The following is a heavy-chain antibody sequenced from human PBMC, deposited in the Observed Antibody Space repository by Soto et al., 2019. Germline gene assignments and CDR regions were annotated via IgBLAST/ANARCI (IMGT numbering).Heavy chain of an antibody. Sequence: QVQLVQSGAEVKKPGASVKVSCKASGYTFASYAISWMRQAPGQGLEWMGWISAYNGNTNYAQKLQSRATMTTDTSTSTAYMELRSLRSDDTDVSYCARYPPPPDYWSQGTLVTVSS. CDR3: ARYPPPPDY. CDR2: ISAYNGNT. CDR1: GYTFASYA. J-gene: IGHJ4*02. V-gene: IGHV1-18*01.